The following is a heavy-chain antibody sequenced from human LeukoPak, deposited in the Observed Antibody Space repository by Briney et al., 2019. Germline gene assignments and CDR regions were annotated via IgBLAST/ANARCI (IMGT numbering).Heavy chain of an antibody. Sequence: SVKVSCKASGGTFSSYAISWVRQAPGQGLEWMGGIIPIFGTANYAQKFQGRVTITADESTSTAYMELSSLRSEDTAVYYCSRIHDSSGYYPYYFDYWGQGTLVTVSS. CDR1: GGTFSSYA. V-gene: IGHV1-69*13. D-gene: IGHD3-22*01. CDR2: IIPIFGTA. J-gene: IGHJ4*02. CDR3: SRIHDSSGYYPYYFDY.